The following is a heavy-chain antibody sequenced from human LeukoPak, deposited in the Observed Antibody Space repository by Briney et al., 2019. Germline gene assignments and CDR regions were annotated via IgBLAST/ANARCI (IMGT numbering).Heavy chain of an antibody. Sequence: GESLKISCKGSGYSFTSYWISWVRQMPGKGLGWMGRIDPSDSYTNYSPSFQGHVTISADKSISTAYLQWGSLKASDTAMYYCARSSRFGELLPDYWGQGTLVTVSS. V-gene: IGHV5-10-1*01. J-gene: IGHJ4*02. CDR3: ARSSRFGELLPDY. CDR1: GYSFTSYW. D-gene: IGHD3-10*01. CDR2: IDPSDSYT.